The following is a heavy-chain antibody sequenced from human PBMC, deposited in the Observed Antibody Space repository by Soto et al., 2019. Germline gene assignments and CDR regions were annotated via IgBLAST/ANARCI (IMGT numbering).Heavy chain of an antibody. CDR1: GYTFTSYD. Sequence: QVQLVQSGAEVKEPGASVRVSCKASGYTFTSYDINWVRQATGQGLEWMGWMNPESRNTGYAQKFQGRVTMTRDTSRSTAYRELTSRRSQNTAVYYCAGFVLNQLPTIHWWRQGTLVTVSS. V-gene: IGHV1-8*01. J-gene: IGHJ4*02. CDR3: AGFVLNQLPTIHW. D-gene: IGHD2-2*01. CDR2: MNPESRNT.